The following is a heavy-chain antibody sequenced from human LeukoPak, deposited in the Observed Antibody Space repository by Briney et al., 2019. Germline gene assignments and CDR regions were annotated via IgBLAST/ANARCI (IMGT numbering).Heavy chain of an antibody. D-gene: IGHD3-22*01. CDR1: DYSLRLGYY. J-gene: IGHJ4*02. Sequence: SETLSLPCALSDYSLRLGYYWGWIRQPPGTGLEWIQSIYHSGRTYYSPSLKSRLPISVDTSKNQFSLKLSSVTAADTAMYYCARHMGPYYYDSSGVDYWGQGTLVTVSS. V-gene: IGHV4-38-2*01. CDR2: IYHSGRT. CDR3: ARHMGPYYYDSSGVDY.